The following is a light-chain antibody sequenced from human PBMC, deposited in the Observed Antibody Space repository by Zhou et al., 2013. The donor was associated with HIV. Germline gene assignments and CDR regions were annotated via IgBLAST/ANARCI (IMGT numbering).Light chain of an antibody. CDR2: DAS. Sequence: DIQMTQSPSSLSASVGDRVTITCQASQDISNFLNWYQQKPGKAPNLLIYDASNLETGVPSRFSGSGSGTDFTLTITCLQSEDFATYYCQQYYSFPWTFGQGTKVEI. V-gene: IGKV1-33*01. CDR1: QDISNF. J-gene: IGKJ1*01. CDR3: QQYYSFPWT.